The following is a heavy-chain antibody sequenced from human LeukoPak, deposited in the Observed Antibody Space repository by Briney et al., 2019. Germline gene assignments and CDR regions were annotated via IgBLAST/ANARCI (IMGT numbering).Heavy chain of an antibody. D-gene: IGHD4-23*01. Sequence: PGGSLRLSCAASGFTFSSYWMSWVRRAPGKGLEWVANIKQDGSEKYYVDSVKGRFTISRDNAKNSLYLQMNSLRAEDTAVYYCARTPGAYGGNSRGRFDYWGQGTLVTVSS. CDR3: ARTPGAYGGNSRGRFDY. V-gene: IGHV3-7*01. J-gene: IGHJ4*02. CDR2: IKQDGSEK. CDR1: GFTFSSYW.